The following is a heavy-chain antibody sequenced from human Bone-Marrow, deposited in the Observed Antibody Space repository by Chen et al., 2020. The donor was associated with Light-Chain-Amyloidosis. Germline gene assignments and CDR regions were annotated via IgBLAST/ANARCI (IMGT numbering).Heavy chain of an antibody. Sequence: QLQLQESGPRLVKSSGTLSLTCTVSGGSIMSSSNFWGWLRQAPGKGLEWIGSIYYSGNTYMHSSLKNRVAMPVDTSNNQFSLRLNSVTAADTAVYFCARVVPPNYGANFNSWGQGTLVIVSS. J-gene: IGHJ4*02. CDR2: IYYSGNT. D-gene: IGHD4-17*01. V-gene: IGHV4-39*07. CDR3: ARVVPPNYGANFNS. CDR1: GGSIMSSSNF.